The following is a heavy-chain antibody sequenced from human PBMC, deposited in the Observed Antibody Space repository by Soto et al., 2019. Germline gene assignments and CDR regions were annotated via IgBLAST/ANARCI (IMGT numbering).Heavy chain of an antibody. D-gene: IGHD6-6*01. J-gene: IGHJ6*02. Sequence: QIQLVQSGAEVKKPGASVKVSCKASGYTFTNYGISWVRQAPGQGLEWMGWISAYNGNTNYAQKLQGRVTMTTDTSTCTAYMELRSLRPDDTAVYYCARAEATRNYYGMDVWGQGTTVTVTS. CDR2: ISAYNGNT. CDR3: ARAEATRNYYGMDV. V-gene: IGHV1-18*01. CDR1: GYTFTNYG.